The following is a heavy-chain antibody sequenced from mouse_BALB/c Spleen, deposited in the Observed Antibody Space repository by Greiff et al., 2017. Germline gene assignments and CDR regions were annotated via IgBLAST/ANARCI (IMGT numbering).Heavy chain of an antibody. CDR3: ARGGDYYGNWGAY. CDR2: IAPGSGGT. Sequence: DLVKPGASVKLSCKASGYTFTSYWINWIKQRPGQGLEWIGRIAPGSGGTYYNEMFKGKATLTVDTSSSTAYIQLSSLSSEDSAVYFCARGGDYYGNWGAYWGQGTLVTVSA. D-gene: IGHD2-1*01. V-gene: IGHV1S41*01. J-gene: IGHJ3*01. CDR1: GYTFTSYW.